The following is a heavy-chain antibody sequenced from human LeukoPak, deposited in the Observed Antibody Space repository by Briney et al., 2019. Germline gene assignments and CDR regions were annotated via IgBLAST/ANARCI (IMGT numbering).Heavy chain of an antibody. V-gene: IGHV3-21*01. CDR2: ISTSSSYI. D-gene: IGHD2-2*01. CDR3: TTEYLSPPYYYYYYYYMDV. Sequence: GSLRLSCAASGFTFSRYSMNWVRQAPGKGLEWVSSISTSSSYIYYADSVKGRFTISRDNAKNSLYLQMNSLRAEDTAVYYCTTEYLSPPYYYYYYYYMDVWGKGTTVTISS. J-gene: IGHJ6*03. CDR1: GFTFSRYS.